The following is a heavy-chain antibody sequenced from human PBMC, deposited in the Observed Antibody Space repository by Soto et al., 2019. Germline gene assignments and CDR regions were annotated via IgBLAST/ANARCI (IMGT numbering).Heavy chain of an antibody. CDR1: GFTFSSYG. Sequence: QVQLVESGGGVVQPGRSLRLSCAASGFTFSSYGMHWVRQAPGKGLEWVAVIRYDGSNKYYADSVKGRFTISRDNSKNTLYLQMNSLRAEDTAVYYCASDSRLYYMDVWGKGTTVTVSS. J-gene: IGHJ6*03. D-gene: IGHD3-16*01. V-gene: IGHV3-33*01. CDR3: ASDSRLYYMDV. CDR2: IRYDGSNK.